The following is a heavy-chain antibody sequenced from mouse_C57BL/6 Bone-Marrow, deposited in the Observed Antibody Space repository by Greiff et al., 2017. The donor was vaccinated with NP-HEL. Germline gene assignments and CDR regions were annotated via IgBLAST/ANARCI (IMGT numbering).Heavy chain of an antibody. CDR2: ISSGSSTI. V-gene: IGHV5-17*01. Sequence: EVQGVESGGGLVKPGGSLKLSCAASGFTFSDYGMHWVRQAPEKGLEWVAYISSGSSTIYYADTVKGRFTISRDNAKNTLFLQMTSLRSEDTAMYYCARRETYYDYAFAYWGQGTLVTVSA. CDR1: GFTFSDYG. CDR3: ARRETYYDYAFAY. D-gene: IGHD2-4*01. J-gene: IGHJ3*01.